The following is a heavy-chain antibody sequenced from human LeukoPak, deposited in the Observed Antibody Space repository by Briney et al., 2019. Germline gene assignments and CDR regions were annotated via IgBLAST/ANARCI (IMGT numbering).Heavy chain of an antibody. CDR3: ARDGRYTYYYDSSGYYLDY. J-gene: IGHJ4*02. D-gene: IGHD3-22*01. CDR2: ISYDGSNK. CDR1: GFTFSSYA. V-gene: IGHV3-30-3*01. Sequence: GGSLRLSCAASGFTFSSYAMSWVRLAPGKGLEWVAVISYDGSNKYYADSVKGRFTISRDNSKNTLYLQMNSLRAEDTAVYYCARDGRYTYYYDSSGYYLDYWGQGTLVTVSS.